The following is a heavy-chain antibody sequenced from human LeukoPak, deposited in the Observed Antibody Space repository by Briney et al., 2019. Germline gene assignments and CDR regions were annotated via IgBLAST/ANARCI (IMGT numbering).Heavy chain of an antibody. Sequence: PSETLSLTCSVSDDSITMYYWTWIRQPPGKGLEWIGRIYTSGSTNYNPSLKSRVTMSVDTSKNQFSLKLSSVTAADTAVYYCARALPYSSGWYFDYWGQGTLATVSS. CDR1: DDSITMYY. J-gene: IGHJ4*02. V-gene: IGHV4-4*07. D-gene: IGHD6-19*01. CDR3: ARALPYSSGWYFDY. CDR2: IYTSGST.